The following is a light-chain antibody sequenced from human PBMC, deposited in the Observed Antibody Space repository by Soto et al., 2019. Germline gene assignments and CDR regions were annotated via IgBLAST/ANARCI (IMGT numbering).Light chain of an antibody. CDR3: SSYTSDSSYV. CDR2: AVS. CDR1: SSDVGLYDY. V-gene: IGLV2-14*01. J-gene: IGLJ1*01. Sequence: QSALTQPASVSGSPGQSITISCTGTSSDVGLYDYVSWYQQHPGKAPQLMIYAVSNRPSGVSNRFSASKSGNTASLFISGLQAEDEADYYCSSYTSDSSYVFGSGTKVTVL.